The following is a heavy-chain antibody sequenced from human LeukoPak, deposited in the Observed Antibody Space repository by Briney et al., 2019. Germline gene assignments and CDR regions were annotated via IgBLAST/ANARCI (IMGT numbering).Heavy chain of an antibody. CDR1: GFTFSSYA. CDR3: AREVSDYYDSSGYYYFQH. J-gene: IGHJ1*01. Sequence: GRSLRLSCAASGFTFSSYAMHWVRQAPGKGLEWVAVISYDGSNKYYADSVKGRFTISRDNSKNTLYLQMNGLRAEDTAVYYCAREVSDYYDSSGYYYFQHWGQGTLVTVSS. CDR2: ISYDGSNK. V-gene: IGHV3-30-3*01. D-gene: IGHD3-22*01.